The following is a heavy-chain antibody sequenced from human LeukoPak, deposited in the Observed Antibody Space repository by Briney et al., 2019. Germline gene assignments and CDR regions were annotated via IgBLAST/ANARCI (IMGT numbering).Heavy chain of an antibody. D-gene: IGHD5-24*01. Sequence: SETLSLTCAVYGGSFSGYYWSWIRQPPGKGLEWIGEINHSGSTNYNPSLKSRVTMSVDTSMNQFSLKLSSVTAVDTAMYYCARKSGVATMADAFDIWGQGTMVIVSS. V-gene: IGHV4-34*01. J-gene: IGHJ3*02. CDR2: INHSGST. CDR3: ARKSGVATMADAFDI. CDR1: GGSFSGYY.